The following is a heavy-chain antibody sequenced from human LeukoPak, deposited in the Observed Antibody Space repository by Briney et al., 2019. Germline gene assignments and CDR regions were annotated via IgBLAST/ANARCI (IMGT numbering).Heavy chain of an antibody. D-gene: IGHD3-10*01. CDR1: GYSISSGYY. Sequence: SETLSLTCTVSGYSISSGYYWGWIRQPPGKGLEWIGSIYHSGSTYYNPSLKSRVTISVDTSKNQFSLKLSSVTAADTAVYCCARVRVGELWAIPYYYYYMDVWGKGTTVTVSS. CDR3: ARVRVGELWAIPYYYYYMDV. J-gene: IGHJ6*03. CDR2: IYHSGST. V-gene: IGHV4-38-2*02.